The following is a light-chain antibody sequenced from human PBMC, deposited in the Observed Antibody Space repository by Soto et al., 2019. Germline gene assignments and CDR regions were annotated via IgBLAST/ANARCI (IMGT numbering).Light chain of an antibody. Sequence: IVITQSPSTLSVSPGGRATLSCMASQSISDTLAWYQQKPGQAPRLLIYGASKRATGSPARFSGSGSGTDFTLTISSLQSEDFAVYYCQQYNNWPWTFGQGTKVDIK. CDR3: QQYNNWPWT. V-gene: IGKV3-15*01. J-gene: IGKJ1*01. CDR2: GAS. CDR1: QSISDT.